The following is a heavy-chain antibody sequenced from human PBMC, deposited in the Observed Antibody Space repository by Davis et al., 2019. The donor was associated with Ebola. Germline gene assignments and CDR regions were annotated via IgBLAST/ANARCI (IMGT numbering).Heavy chain of an antibody. V-gene: IGHV3-23*01. Sequence: GGSLRLSCAASGFTFSSYAMSWVRQAPGKGLEWVSSVGITDKTYYTESVKGRFTISRDNSKITVFLQMNSLRAEDTAVYSCAKRSASGTYYFDSWGQGTLVTASS. CDR1: GFTFSSYA. J-gene: IGHJ4*02. CDR3: AKRSASGTYYFDS. CDR2: VGITDKT. D-gene: IGHD1-26*01.